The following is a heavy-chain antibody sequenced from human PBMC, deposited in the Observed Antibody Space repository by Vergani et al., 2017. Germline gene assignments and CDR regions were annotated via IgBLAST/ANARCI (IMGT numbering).Heavy chain of an antibody. CDR2: IYHSGST. CDR3: ARERQTTVAGTPYLSYYGMDV. D-gene: IGHD6-19*01. V-gene: IGHV4-30-2*01. J-gene: IGHJ6*02. Sequence: QLQLQESGSGLVKPSQTLSLTCAVSGGSISSGGYSWSWIRQPPGKGLEWIGYIYHSGSTYYNPSLKSRVTISVDRSMNQFSLKLSSVTAADTAVYYCARERQTTVAGTPYLSYYGMDVWGQGTTVTVSS. CDR1: GGSISSGGYS.